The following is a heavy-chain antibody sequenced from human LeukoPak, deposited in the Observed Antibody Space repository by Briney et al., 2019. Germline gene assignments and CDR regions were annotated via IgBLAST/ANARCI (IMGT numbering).Heavy chain of an antibody. J-gene: IGHJ4*02. CDR1: GNSISSGDNY. V-gene: IGHV4-61*02. Sequence: PSQTLSLTCTVSGNSISSGDNYWSWIRQPAGKGLEWIGRIYNSGSTNYNPSLKSRITISGDTSKNQFSLRLSSVTAADTAVYCCARASYSYDINGWVPFDYWGQGTLVTVSS. D-gene: IGHD3-22*01. CDR2: IYNSGST. CDR3: ARASYSYDINGWVPFDY.